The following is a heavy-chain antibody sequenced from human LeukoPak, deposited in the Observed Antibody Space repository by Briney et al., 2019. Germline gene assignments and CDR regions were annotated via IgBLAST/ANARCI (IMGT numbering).Heavy chain of an antibody. CDR3: ARDPYCSGGSCYLNWFDP. V-gene: IGHV4-4*07. CDR2: IYSSGST. D-gene: IGHD2-15*01. J-gene: IGHJ5*02. Sequence: SETLSLTCTVSGGSISSYYWSWIRQPAGKGLEWIGRIYSSGSTNYNPSLKSRVTMSVDTSNNQFSLKLNSATAADTAVYYCARDPYCSGGSCYLNWFDPWGQGTLVTVSS. CDR1: GGSISSYY.